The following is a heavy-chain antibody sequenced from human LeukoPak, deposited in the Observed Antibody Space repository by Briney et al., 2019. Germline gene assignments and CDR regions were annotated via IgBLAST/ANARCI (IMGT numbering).Heavy chain of an antibody. V-gene: IGHV1-2*06. CDR3: ARDYCSSTSCLFDY. D-gene: IGHD2-2*01. CDR1: GYTFTSYY. CDR2: INPNSGDT. Sequence: ASVKVSCKASGYTFTSYYMHWVRQAPGQGLEWMGRINPNSGDTNYAQKFQGRVTMTRDTSISTAYMELSRLRSDDTAVYYCARDYCSSTSCLFDYWGQGTLVTVSS. J-gene: IGHJ4*02.